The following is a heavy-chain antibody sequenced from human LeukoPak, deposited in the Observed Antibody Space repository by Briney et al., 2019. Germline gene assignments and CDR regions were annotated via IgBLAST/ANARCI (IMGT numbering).Heavy chain of an antibody. CDR3: AKEGCTRCTPFVDY. Sequence: PGGALGLSCAASGFTFSSWAMCWVRQAPGKGLEWVSAVSPSGDTTYYADSVKGRFTISRDNSKNTLYLQMNSLRAEDTAVYYCAKEGCTRCTPFVDYWGQGILVTVSS. J-gene: IGHJ4*02. CDR1: GFTFSSWA. D-gene: IGHD2-2*01. V-gene: IGHV3-23*01. CDR2: VSPSGDTT.